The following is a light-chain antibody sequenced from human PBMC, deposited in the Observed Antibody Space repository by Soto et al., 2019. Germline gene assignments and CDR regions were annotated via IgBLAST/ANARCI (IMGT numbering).Light chain of an antibody. CDR3: QQRRVWPLT. CDR2: DSS. J-gene: IGKJ4*01. CDR1: QSVSTY. V-gene: IGKV3-11*01. Sequence: VLTQSPAILSLSPGERATLSCRASQSVSTYLAWYQQRPGQAPRLLIYDSSSRATGIPARFSASGSGTDFTLTISSLEPEDFAVYYCQQRRVWPLTFGGGTKVEIK.